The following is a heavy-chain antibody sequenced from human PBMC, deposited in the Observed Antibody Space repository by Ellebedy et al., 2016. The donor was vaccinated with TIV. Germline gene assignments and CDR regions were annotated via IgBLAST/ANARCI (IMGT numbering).Heavy chain of an antibody. CDR3: ARQPVGTTFFEY. Sequence: GESLKISCSASGFTFSSYSLHWVRQAPGKGLEWLSYISKSSITEYYADSVRGRFTVSRDNAKNSLYLQMNSLRDEDTAVYYCARQPVGTTFFEYWGQGTLVTVSS. CDR2: ISKSSITE. CDR1: GFTFSSYS. V-gene: IGHV3-48*02. D-gene: IGHD1-26*01. J-gene: IGHJ4*02.